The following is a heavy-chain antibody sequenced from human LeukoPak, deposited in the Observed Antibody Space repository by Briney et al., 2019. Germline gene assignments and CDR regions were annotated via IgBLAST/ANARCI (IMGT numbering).Heavy chain of an antibody. V-gene: IGHV3-21*01. J-gene: IGHJ4*02. CDR2: ISSSSSYI. CDR1: GFTFSSYS. D-gene: IGHD3-10*01. Sequence: GGSLGLSCAASGFTFSSYSMNWVRQAPGKGLEWVSSISSSSSYIYYADSVKGRFTISRDNAKNSLYLQMNSLRAEDTAVYYCARDREGLLWFGGQGTLVTVSS. CDR3: ARDREGLLWF.